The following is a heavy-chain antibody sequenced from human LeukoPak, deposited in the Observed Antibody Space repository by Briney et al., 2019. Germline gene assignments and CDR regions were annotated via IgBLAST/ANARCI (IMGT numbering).Heavy chain of an antibody. J-gene: IGHJ4*02. CDR1: GGTFSSYA. D-gene: IGHD5-24*01. CDR3: ARSRDGYNAAYDY. V-gene: IGHV1-69*04. CDR2: IIPILGIA. Sequence: SVTVSCKASGGTFSSYAISWVRQAPGQGLEWMGRIIPILGIANYAQKFQGRVTITADKSTSTAYMELSSLRSEDTAVYYCARSRDGYNAAYDYWGQGTLVTVSS.